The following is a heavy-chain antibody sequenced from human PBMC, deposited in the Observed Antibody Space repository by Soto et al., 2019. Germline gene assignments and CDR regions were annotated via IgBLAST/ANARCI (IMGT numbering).Heavy chain of an antibody. Sequence: QVQLVQSGAELKKPGSSVKVSCKASGGTFSTYAITWVRQAPGQGLEWMGRIIPVFGTTDYAQKFQGRVTLTEDEATRTAYIEMRGLRSEDTAVYYCARGVVASTTLIYYHSGLDVWGQGTPVTVSS. CDR2: IIPVFGTT. V-gene: IGHV1-69*15. CDR1: GGTFSTYA. CDR3: ARGVVASTTLIYYHSGLDV. J-gene: IGHJ6*02. D-gene: IGHD6-19*01.